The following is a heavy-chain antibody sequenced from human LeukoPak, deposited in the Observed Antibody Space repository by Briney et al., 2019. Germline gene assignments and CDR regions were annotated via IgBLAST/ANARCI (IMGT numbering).Heavy chain of an antibody. Sequence: PGGSLRLSSAASEFTFSNYAISWVRQAPGEGIGWVSAISGSGGNTYYADFVKGRFTISRDNSKNTLFLQMRSLRAEDTAVYYCASNKEVFYDSSGGYWGQGTLVTVSS. CDR2: ISGSGGNT. CDR3: ASNKEVFYDSSGGY. V-gene: IGHV3-23*01. CDR1: EFTFSNYA. J-gene: IGHJ4*02. D-gene: IGHD3-22*01.